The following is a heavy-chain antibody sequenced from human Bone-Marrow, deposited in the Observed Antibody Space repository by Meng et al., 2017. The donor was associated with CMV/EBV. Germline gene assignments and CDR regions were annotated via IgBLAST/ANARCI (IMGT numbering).Heavy chain of an antibody. D-gene: IGHD3-3*01. CDR1: GFTFSSYS. Sequence: GESLKISCAASGFTFSSYSMNWVRQAPGKGLEWVSSISSSSSYIYYADSVKGRFTISRDNAKNSLYLHMNSLRAEDTAVYYCPRDWKDFWKPYYYYYGMDVWGQGTTVTVSS. CDR3: PRDWKDFWKPYYYYYGMDV. CDR2: ISSSSSYI. V-gene: IGHV3-21*01. J-gene: IGHJ6*02.